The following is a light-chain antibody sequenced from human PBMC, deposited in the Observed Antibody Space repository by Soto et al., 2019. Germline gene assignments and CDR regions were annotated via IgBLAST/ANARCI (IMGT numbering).Light chain of an antibody. CDR2: DAS. CDR3: QQYPGYT. V-gene: IGKV3-20*01. J-gene: IGKJ2*01. CDR1: QSVSSSY. Sequence: EIVLTQSPGTLSLSPGERATLSCRASQSVSSSYLAWYQQKPGQAPRLLIYDASSRATVIPDRFSGSGSGTDFPLTISRLEPEDFAVYYCQQYPGYTFGQGTKLEIK.